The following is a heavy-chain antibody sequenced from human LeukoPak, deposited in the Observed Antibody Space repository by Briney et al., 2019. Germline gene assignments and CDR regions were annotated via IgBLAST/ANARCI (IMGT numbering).Heavy chain of an antibody. Sequence: QAGGSLRLSCAVSGFTFSTYSMNWLRQAPGKGPEWISYISDSGSTTYYADSVKGRFAISRDNAKNSLYLQMNSLRADDTAVYYCARDRHGAGILPDVWGQGTTVTVSS. J-gene: IGHJ6*02. CDR2: ISDSGSTT. CDR3: ARDRHGAGILPDV. D-gene: IGHD3-10*01. CDR1: GFTFSTYS. V-gene: IGHV3-48*04.